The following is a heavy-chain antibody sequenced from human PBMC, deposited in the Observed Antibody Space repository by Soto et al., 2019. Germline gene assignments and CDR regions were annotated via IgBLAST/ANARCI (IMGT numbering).Heavy chain of an antibody. CDR3: AKDVGDGVRSYYYYYMDV. CDR2: ISWNSGSI. Sequence: GGSLRLSCAASGFTFDDYAMHWVRQAPGKGLEWVSGISWNSGSIGYADSVKGRFTISRDNAKNSLYLQMNSLRAEDTALYYCAKDVGDGVRSYYYYYMDVWGKGTTVTVSS. CDR1: GFTFDDYA. V-gene: IGHV3-9*01. J-gene: IGHJ6*03. D-gene: IGHD2-8*01.